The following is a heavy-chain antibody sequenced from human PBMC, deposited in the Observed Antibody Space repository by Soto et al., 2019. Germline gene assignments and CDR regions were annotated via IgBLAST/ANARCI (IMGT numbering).Heavy chain of an antibody. Sequence: QVQLQESGPGLVKPSETLSLTCTVSGGSVSSGNPSGPWIRLAPGKGLGWIGNFYYPETTNYNPSLKSRVTISVATSKNEFSLKITSVTAADTAVYYCARSRDYWSGYFDDWGQGTLVTVSS. V-gene: IGHV4-61*01. J-gene: IGHJ4*02. CDR2: FYYPETT. CDR3: ARSRDYWSGYFDD. CDR1: GGSVSSGNPS. D-gene: IGHD3-3*01.